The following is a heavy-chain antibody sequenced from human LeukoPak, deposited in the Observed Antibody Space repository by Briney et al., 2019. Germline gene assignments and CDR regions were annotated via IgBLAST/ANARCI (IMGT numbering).Heavy chain of an antibody. CDR3: ARGGGRSGGAGDFDY. CDR1: GYTFTSYA. V-gene: IGHV7-4-1*02. D-gene: IGHD2-15*01. CDR2: INTNTGNP. Sequence: ASVKVSCKASGYTFTSYAMNWVRQAPGQGLDWMGWINTNTGNPTCAQGFTGRFVFSLDTSVSTAYLQISSLKAEDTAVYYCARGGGRSGGAGDFDYWGQGTLVTVSS. J-gene: IGHJ4*02.